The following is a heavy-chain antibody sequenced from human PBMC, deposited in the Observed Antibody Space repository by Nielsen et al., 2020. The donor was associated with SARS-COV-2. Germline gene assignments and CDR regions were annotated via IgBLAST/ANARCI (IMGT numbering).Heavy chain of an antibody. J-gene: IGHJ4*02. CDR2: ISSSSSYI. CDR1: GFTFSSYS. V-gene: IGHV3-21*01. Sequence: GESLKISCAASGFTFSSYSMNWVRQAPGKGLEWVSSISSSSSYIYYADSVKGRFTISRDNAKNSLYLQMNSLRAEDTAVYYCARLGTAAGLDYLGQGTLVTVSS. D-gene: IGHD6-13*01. CDR3: ARLGTAAGLDY.